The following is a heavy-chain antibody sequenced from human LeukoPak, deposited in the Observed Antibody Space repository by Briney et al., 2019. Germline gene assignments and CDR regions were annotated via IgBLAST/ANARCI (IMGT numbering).Heavy chain of an antibody. V-gene: IGHV1-8*01. CDR3: ARGVYYYDSSGYYYPSDY. D-gene: IGHD3-22*01. CDR2: MNPNSGNT. Sequence: ASVKVSCKASGYTFTSYDINWVRQATGQGLEWMGWMNPNSGNTGYAQKFQGRVTMTRNTSISTAYMELSSLRSEDTAVYYCARGVYYYDSSGYYYPSDYWGQGTLVTVSS. CDR1: GYTFTSYD. J-gene: IGHJ4*02.